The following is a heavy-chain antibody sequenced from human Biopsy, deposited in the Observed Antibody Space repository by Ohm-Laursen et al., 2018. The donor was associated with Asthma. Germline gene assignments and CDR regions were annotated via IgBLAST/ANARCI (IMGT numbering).Heavy chain of an antibody. V-gene: IGHV3-53*01. J-gene: IGHJ4*02. Sequence: SLRLSCSASGFTVSRDHMFWVRQAPGKGLEWVSVIYSGGTSHTADSVRGRFTIFRDFSKNTLHLQMHSLRVEDTAVYYCARGDSSGWPHYYFDYWGQGTLVTVSS. CDR3: ARGDSSGWPHYYFDY. D-gene: IGHD6-19*01. CDR2: IYSGGTS. CDR1: GFTVSRDH.